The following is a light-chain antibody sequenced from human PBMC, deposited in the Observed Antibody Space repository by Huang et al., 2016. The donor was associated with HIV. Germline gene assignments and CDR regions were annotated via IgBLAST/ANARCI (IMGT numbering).Light chain of an antibody. V-gene: IGKV2-28*01. CDR1: QSLLHSNGYSY. J-gene: IGKJ1*01. CDR2: LGS. Sequence: DIVMTQSPLSLPVTPGEPASISCRSSQSLLHSNGYSYLDWYLQKQGQSPQLLIYLGSNRASGVPDRFSGGGSGTYFTLKISRVESEDVGIYYCMQVLQTPRTFGQGTKVEI. CDR3: MQVLQTPRT.